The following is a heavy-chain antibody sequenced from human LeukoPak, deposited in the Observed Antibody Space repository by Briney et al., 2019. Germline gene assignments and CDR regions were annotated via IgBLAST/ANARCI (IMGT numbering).Heavy chain of an antibody. CDR1: GASLNDYY. J-gene: IGHJ3*02. CDR3: ARELTTTHRFEI. Sequence: PSETLSLTCTVSGASLNDYYWSWIRQPPGKGLEWIGYIYYTGTTHYNPSLKSRVSISADTSKDQFYLHVTSVTAADTAVYYCARELTTTHRFEIWGQGTLVTVSS. CDR2: IYYTGTT. D-gene: IGHD1/OR15-1a*01. V-gene: IGHV4-59*01.